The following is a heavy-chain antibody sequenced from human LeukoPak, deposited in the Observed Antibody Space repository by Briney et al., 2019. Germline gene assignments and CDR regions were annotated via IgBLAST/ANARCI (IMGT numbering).Heavy chain of an antibody. V-gene: IGHV3-30*04. D-gene: IGHD6-13*01. J-gene: IGHJ4*02. CDR1: GFTFSSYA. Sequence: TGGSLRLFCAASGFTFSSYAMHWVRQAPGKGPEWVAVISYDGSNKYYADSVKGRFTISRDNSKNTLYLQMNSLRAEDTAVYYCARDYYPSIAAAGTAFDYWGQGTLVTVSS. CDR2: ISYDGSNK. CDR3: ARDYYPSIAAAGTAFDY.